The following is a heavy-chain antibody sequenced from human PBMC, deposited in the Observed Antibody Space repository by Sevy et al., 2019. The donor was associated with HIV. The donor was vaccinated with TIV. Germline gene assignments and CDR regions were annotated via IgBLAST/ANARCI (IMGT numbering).Heavy chain of an antibody. D-gene: IGHD3-10*01. J-gene: IGHJ4*01. CDR3: SRDVGEGYFDY. CDR1: GFTFNNFW. CDR2: IKPDGSES. Sequence: GGSLRLSCVASGFTFNNFWMAWVRQAPGKGLEWFANIKPDGSESNHVGSVKGRFTISRDNAKNSLYLQMNSLTAEVTAVYYCSRDVGEGYFDYWGQGTLVTVSS. V-gene: IGHV3-7*03.